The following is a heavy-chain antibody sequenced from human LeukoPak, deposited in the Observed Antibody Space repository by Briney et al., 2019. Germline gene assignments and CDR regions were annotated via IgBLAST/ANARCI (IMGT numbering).Heavy chain of an antibody. D-gene: IGHD6-6*01. Sequence: GGSLRLSCAASGFTFSSYAMHWVRQAPGKGLEWVAVISYDGSNKYYADSVKGRFTISRDNSKNTLYLQMNSLRAEDTAVYYCAREREAARPYYYYGMDVWGKGTTVTVSS. CDR2: ISYDGSNK. CDR3: AREREAARPYYYYGMDV. CDR1: GFTFSSYA. V-gene: IGHV3-30-3*01. J-gene: IGHJ6*04.